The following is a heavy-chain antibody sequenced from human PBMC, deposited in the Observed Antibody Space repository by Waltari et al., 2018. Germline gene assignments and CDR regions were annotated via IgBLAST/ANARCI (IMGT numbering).Heavy chain of an antibody. Sequence: QVQLHQWGAGLLKPSETLSLTCAVYGGSFSGYYWSWIRQPPGKGLEWIGEINHSGSTNYNPSLKSRVTISVDTSKNQFSLKLSSVTAADTAVFYCARVSRLRGYSYGYRGFDIWGQGTMVTVSS. CDR3: ARVSRLRGYSYGYRGFDI. CDR2: INHSGST. D-gene: IGHD5-18*01. J-gene: IGHJ3*02. V-gene: IGHV4-34*01. CDR1: GGSFSGYY.